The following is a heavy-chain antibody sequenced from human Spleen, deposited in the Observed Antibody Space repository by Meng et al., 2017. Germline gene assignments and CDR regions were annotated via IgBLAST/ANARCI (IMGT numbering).Heavy chain of an antibody. CDR1: GFTFSSYW. Sequence: GGSLRLSCAASGFTFSSYWMSWVRQAPGKGLEWVANIKQDGSEKYYVDSVKGRFTISRDNAKNSLYLQMNSLRAEDTAVYYCARDGASWFGELLGDYWGQGTLVTVSS. D-gene: IGHD3-10*01. J-gene: IGHJ4*02. CDR2: IKQDGSEK. CDR3: ARDGASWFGELLGDY. V-gene: IGHV3-7*01.